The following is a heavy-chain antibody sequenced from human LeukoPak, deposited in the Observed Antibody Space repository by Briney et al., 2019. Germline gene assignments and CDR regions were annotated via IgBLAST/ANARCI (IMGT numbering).Heavy chain of an antibody. D-gene: IGHD2-15*01. CDR3: AGRYCSGGSCPYYYYYYMDV. J-gene: IGHJ6*03. V-gene: IGHV4-59*04. Sequence: SETLSLTCTVSGASIRTYYWGWIRQPPGKGLEWIGNIYFTGSTYYSSSLKSRVTISVDTSKNQFSLKLSSVTAADTAIYYCAGRYCSGGSCPYYYYYYMDVWGKGTTVTVSS. CDR1: GASIRTYY. CDR2: IYFTGST.